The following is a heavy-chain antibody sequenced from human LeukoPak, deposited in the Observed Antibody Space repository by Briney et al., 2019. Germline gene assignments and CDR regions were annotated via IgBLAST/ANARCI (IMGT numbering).Heavy chain of an antibody. J-gene: IGHJ6*02. CDR1: GGTFSSYA. Sequence: SVKVSCKASGGTFSSYAISWVRQAPGQGLEWMGRIIPILGIANYAQKFQGRVTITADKSTSTAYMELSSLRSEDTAVYYCARDRGGYCSGGSCYNYSYYGMDVWGQGTTVTVSS. CDR3: ARDRGGYCSGGSCYNYSYYGMDV. V-gene: IGHV1-69*04. CDR2: IIPILGIA. D-gene: IGHD2-15*01.